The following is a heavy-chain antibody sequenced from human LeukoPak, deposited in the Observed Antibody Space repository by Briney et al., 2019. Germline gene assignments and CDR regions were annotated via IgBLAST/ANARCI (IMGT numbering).Heavy chain of an antibody. Sequence: PGRSLRLSCAASGFTFSSYGMHWVRQAPGKGLEWVAVISYDGSNKYYADSVKGRFTISRDNSKNTLYLQMNSLRAEDTAVYYCAKDPPYSTVILYYYYYMDVWGKGTTVTVSS. CDR2: ISYDGSNK. CDR1: GFTFSSYG. D-gene: IGHD4-17*01. V-gene: IGHV3-30*18. CDR3: AKDPPYSTVILYYYYYMDV. J-gene: IGHJ6*03.